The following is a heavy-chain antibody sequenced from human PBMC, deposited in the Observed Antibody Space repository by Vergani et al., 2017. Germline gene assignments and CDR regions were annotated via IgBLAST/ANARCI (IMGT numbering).Heavy chain of an antibody. D-gene: IGHD2-2*01. V-gene: IGHV1-18*04. CDR3: AGDQDIVVVPAAPSYYYYYGMDV. Sequence: QVQLVQSGAEVKKPGASVKVSCKASGYTFTSYGISWVRQAPGQGLEWMGWISAYNGNTNYAQKLQGRVTMTTDTSTSTAYMELRSLRSDDTAVYYCAGDQDIVVVPAAPSYYYYYGMDVWGQXP. CDR2: ISAYNGNT. J-gene: IGHJ6*02. CDR1: GYTFTSYG.